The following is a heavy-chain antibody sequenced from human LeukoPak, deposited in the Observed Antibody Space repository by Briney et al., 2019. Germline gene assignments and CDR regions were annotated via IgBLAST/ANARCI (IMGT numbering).Heavy chain of an antibody. D-gene: IGHD2-15*01. J-gene: IGHJ4*02. Sequence: ASVKVSCKTSAYTFTSYEINWVRQATGQGLEWMGWMNPNSGNTGYAQKFQGRVTMTRDTSINTAYMELSSLRSEDTAVYYCARGHGPGGTRWPNLDFWGRGTLITVSS. CDR1: AYTFTSYE. V-gene: IGHV1-8*01. CDR3: ARGHGPGGTRWPNLDF. CDR2: MNPNSGNT.